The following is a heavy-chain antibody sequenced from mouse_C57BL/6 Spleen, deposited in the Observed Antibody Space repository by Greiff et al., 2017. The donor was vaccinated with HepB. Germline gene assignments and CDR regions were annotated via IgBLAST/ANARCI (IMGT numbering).Heavy chain of an antibody. CDR1: GYTFTSYW. Sequence: QVQLQQSGAELVKPGASVKMSCKASGYTFTSYWITWVKQRPGQGLEWIGDIYPGSGSTNYNEKFKSKATLTVYTSSSTAYMQLSSLTSEDSAVYYCARSGAMDYWGQGTSVTVSS. V-gene: IGHV1-55*01. CDR3: ARSGAMDY. CDR2: IYPGSGST. D-gene: IGHD1-3*01. J-gene: IGHJ4*01.